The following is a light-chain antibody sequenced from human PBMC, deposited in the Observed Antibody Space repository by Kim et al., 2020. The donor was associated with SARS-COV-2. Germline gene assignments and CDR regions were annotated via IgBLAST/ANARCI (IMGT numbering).Light chain of an antibody. CDR1: KLGDKY. Sequence: SASVSPGQKASNTCSRDKLGDKYVCWYQQKPGQSPVLVIYQDSKRPSGIPERFSGSNSGNTATLTISGTQAMDEADYYCQAWDSRVFGGGTQLTVL. V-gene: IGLV3-1*01. J-gene: IGLJ3*02. CDR3: QAWDSRV. CDR2: QDS.